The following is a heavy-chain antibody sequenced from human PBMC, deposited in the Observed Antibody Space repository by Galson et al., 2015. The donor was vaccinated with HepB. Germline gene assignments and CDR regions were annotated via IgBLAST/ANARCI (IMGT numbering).Heavy chain of an antibody. CDR2: FGYRETYK. CDR1: GFTFRTSG. J-gene: IGHJ4*02. V-gene: IGHV3-21*01. D-gene: IGHD3-3*01. CDR3: GRYASEWSRDY. Sequence: SLRLSCAASGFTFRTSGMTWVRQAPGKGLEWVAVFGYRETYKHYADSVKGRFAISRDNAKNSVYLQMNSLRVEDTAVYFCGRYASEWSRDYWGQGTLVAVSS.